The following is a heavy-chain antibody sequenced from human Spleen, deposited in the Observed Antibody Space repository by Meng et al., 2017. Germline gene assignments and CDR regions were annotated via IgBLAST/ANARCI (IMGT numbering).Heavy chain of an antibody. CDR1: GFTFSSYS. CDR3: ATVIAVAGSGR. J-gene: IGHJ4*02. CDR2: ISSSSSYI. V-gene: IGHV3-21*01. D-gene: IGHD6-19*01. Sequence: GESLKISCAASGFTFSSYSMNWVRQAPGKGLEWVSSISSSSSYIYYADSVKGRFTISRDNAKNSLYLQMNSLRAEDTAVYYCATVIAVAGSGRWGQGTLVTVSS.